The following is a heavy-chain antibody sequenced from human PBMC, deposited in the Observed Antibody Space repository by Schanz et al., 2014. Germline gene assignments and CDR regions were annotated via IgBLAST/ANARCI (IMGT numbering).Heavy chain of an antibody. V-gene: IGHV3-23*04. CDR1: GFTFSNYA. Sequence: VQLVESGGGLAQPGGSLRLSCVASGFTFSNYAMNWVRQAPGKGLKWVSGIRGSGGSTYYADSVKGRFTISRDNSKNTLYLRMNSLRAEDTAVYYCAKEFSSSWWYGMDVWGQGTTVTVSS. CDR3: AKEFSSSWWYGMDV. D-gene: IGHD6-13*01. J-gene: IGHJ6*02. CDR2: IRGSGGST.